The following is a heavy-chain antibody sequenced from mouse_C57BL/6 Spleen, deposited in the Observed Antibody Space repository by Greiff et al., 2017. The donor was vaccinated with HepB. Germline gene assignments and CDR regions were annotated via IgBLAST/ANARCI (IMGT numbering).Heavy chain of an antibody. D-gene: IGHD1-1*01. CDR2: IDPSDSET. Sequence: VKLQESGAELVRPGSSVKLSCKASGYTFTSYWMHWVKPRPIPGLDRIGNIDPSDSETHYNQKFKDKVTLTVDKSSSTAYMQLRRLTSAGSAVYYRARNTTVGAMDYGSKRTSVTVSS. V-gene: IGHV1-52*01. CDR1: GYTFTSYW. J-gene: IGHJ4*01. CDR3: ARNTTVGAMDY.